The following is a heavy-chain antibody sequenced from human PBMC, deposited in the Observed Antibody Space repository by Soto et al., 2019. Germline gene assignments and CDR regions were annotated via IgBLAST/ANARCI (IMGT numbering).Heavy chain of an antibody. V-gene: IGHV1-58*02. Sequence: SVKVSCKASGSGFISSGIQWVRQAHGQRLEWIGWIVVASGQTNYAQNFRGRVAITRDTSTATAYIELTGLTSEDTAVYFCSADRPDIGVGWWVWGQGTSVTVSS. CDR2: IVVASGQT. D-gene: IGHD2-15*01. CDR1: GSGFISSG. CDR3: SADRPDIGVGWWV. J-gene: IGHJ6*02.